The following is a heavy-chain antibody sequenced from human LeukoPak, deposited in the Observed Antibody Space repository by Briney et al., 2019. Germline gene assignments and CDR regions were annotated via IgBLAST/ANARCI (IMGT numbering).Heavy chain of an antibody. J-gene: IGHJ4*02. D-gene: IGHD6-19*01. CDR2: ISSNGGMT. CDR1: GFTFSTYA. CDR3: VKLSSRVSQTIDY. Sequence: GGSLRLSRSASGFTFSTYAMHWVRQAPGKGLEYVSGISSNGGMTFYVDSVKGRFSISRDNSKNTLYLQMSSLGAEDTAVYYCVKLSSRVSQTIDYWGQGTLVTVSS. V-gene: IGHV3-64D*09.